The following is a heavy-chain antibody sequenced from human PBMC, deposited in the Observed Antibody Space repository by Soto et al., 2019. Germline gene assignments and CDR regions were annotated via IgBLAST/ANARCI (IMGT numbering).Heavy chain of an antibody. CDR2: ISSSSSYI. CDR3: ARDFSRGSVRWFDP. V-gene: IGHV3-21*01. D-gene: IGHD3-10*01. Sequence: GGSLRLCCAASGFTFSSYSMNWVHQAPGKGLEWVSSISSSSSYIYYADSVKGRFTISRDNAKNSLYLQMNSLRAEDTAVYYCARDFSRGSVRWFDPWGKGTLVTVSS. CDR1: GFTFSSYS. J-gene: IGHJ5*02.